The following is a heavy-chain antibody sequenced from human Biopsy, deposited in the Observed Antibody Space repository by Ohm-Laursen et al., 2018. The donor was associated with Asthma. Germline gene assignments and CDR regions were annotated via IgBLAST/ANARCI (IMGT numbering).Heavy chain of an antibody. J-gene: IGHJ4*02. D-gene: IGHD2-15*01. Sequence: SQTLSFTCTVSGVSIRSYYWTWIRQPPGKGLEWIGNIHYSGSTYSNPSLKSRVTISVDTSKKQISLRLSSVIAADTAVYYCAGFCSGGNCPDHWGQGTLVTVSS. CDR3: AGFCSGGNCPDH. CDR1: GVSIRSYY. CDR2: IHYSGST. V-gene: IGHV4-59*01.